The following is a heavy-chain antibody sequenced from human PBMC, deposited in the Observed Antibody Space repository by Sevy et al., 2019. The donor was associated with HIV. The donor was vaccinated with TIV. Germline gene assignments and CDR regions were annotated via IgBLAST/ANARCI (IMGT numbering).Heavy chain of an antibody. D-gene: IGHD2-15*01. CDR3: ARGRYCSGGSCYSYYYGMDV. Sequence: SETLSLTCAVYGGSFSGYYWSWSRQPPGKGLEWIGEINHSGSTNYNPALKSRVTISVDTSKNQFSLKLSSVTAADTAVYYCARGRYCSGGSCYSYYYGMDVWGQGTTVTVSS. CDR2: INHSGST. CDR1: GGSFSGYY. J-gene: IGHJ6*02. V-gene: IGHV4-34*01.